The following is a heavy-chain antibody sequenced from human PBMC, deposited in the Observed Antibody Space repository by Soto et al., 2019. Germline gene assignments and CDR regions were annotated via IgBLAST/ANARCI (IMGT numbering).Heavy chain of an antibody. D-gene: IGHD2-2*01. CDR3: ARQDRVVVVPALVNCFDP. CDR1: GGKISNYY. J-gene: IGHJ5*02. CDR2: IYYSGST. V-gene: IGHV4-59*04. Sequence: SQTLSLTSTVSGGKISNYYGSWIRQPQGKGLEWIGYIYYSGSTYYNPSHKSRVTISVDTSKNQFSLKLSSVTAADTAVYYCARQDRVVVVPALVNCFDPWGQGTLVTVSS.